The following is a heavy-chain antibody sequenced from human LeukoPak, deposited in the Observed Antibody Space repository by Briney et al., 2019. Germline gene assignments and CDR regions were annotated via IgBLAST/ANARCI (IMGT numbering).Heavy chain of an antibody. CDR1: GGSISSSSYY. CDR3: AKSTPVEVDY. J-gene: IGHJ4*02. Sequence: SETLSLTCTVSGGSISSSSYYWGWIRQPPGKGLEWIGSIYYSGSTYYDPSLKSRVTISVDTSKNQFSLKLSSVTAADTAVYYCAKSTPVEVDYWGQGALVTVSS. V-gene: IGHV4-39*01. CDR2: IYYSGST.